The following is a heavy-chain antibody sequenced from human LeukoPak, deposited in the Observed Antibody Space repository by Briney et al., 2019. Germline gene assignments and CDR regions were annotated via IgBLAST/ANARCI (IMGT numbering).Heavy chain of an antibody. V-gene: IGHV4-61*02. D-gene: IGHD3-3*01. CDR1: GGSISSSRHY. J-gene: IGHJ4*02. Sequence: TLSLTCTVSGGSISSSRHYWSWIRQPAVKGLEWIGRIYASGNTNYNPSLKSRVTISLDTSKNQFSLNLRSVTAADTAVYYCARDGVVTMELDYWGQGTLVTVYS. CDR3: ARDGVVTMELDY. CDR2: IYASGNT.